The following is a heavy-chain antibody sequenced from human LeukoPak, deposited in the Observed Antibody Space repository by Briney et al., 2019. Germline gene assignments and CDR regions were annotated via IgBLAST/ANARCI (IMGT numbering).Heavy chain of an antibody. CDR3: VKASGYRYGNYYFDY. V-gene: IGHV3-64D*09. CDR2: INNDGGST. CDR1: GFMFSGYA. D-gene: IGHD5-18*01. Sequence: GGSLRLSCSASGFMFSGYAMQWVRQAPGRGLEYVSDINNDGGSTNYADSLKGRFTISRDNSKNTLFLQMSSLRAEDTAIYYCVKASGYRYGNYYFDYWVQGALVTVSS. J-gene: IGHJ4*02.